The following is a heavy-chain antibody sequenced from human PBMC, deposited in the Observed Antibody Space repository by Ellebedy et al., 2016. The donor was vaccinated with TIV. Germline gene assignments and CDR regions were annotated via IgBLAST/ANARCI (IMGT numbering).Heavy chain of an antibody. J-gene: IGHJ4*02. V-gene: IGHV3-73*01. CDR2: IRNEVNSYAT. CDR3: TRLSDFKWLWELVFDF. CDR1: GFIFSGSA. Sequence: GESLKISCAASGFIFSGSAMHWVRQASGPGLEWVGPIRNEVNSYATAYAASVEGRFTISRDDSKNTAYLQMNSLKTEDTAVYYCTRLSDFKWLWELVFDFWGQGTLVTVSS. D-gene: IGHD3-10*01.